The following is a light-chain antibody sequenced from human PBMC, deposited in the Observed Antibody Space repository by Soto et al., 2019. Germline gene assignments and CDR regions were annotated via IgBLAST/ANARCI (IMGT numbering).Light chain of an antibody. CDR1: QDINKY. V-gene: IGKV1-33*01. CDR2: DAS. CDR3: QHYNSFPRT. Sequence: DIQMTQSPLSLSASVGDRVTITCQASQDINKYLNWFQQRPGKAPKLLISDASKLETGVPSRCSGGGSGTDFTLTISSLQPEDFVTYYCQHYNSFPRTFGQGTKLE. J-gene: IGKJ2*02.